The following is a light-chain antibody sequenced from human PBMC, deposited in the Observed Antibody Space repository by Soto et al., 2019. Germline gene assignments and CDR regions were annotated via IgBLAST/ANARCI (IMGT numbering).Light chain of an antibody. V-gene: IGKV3-15*01. CDR2: GAS. CDR3: QQCHNWPRT. J-gene: IGKJ1*01. Sequence: EIVMTQSPATLSVSPGERVTLSCRASESINRNLVWYQKRPGQAPRLVIYGASTRATGIPARFSGSGSGTDFTLTINSLQSEDLAVYYCQQCHNWPRTFGQGTKVDIK. CDR1: ESINRN.